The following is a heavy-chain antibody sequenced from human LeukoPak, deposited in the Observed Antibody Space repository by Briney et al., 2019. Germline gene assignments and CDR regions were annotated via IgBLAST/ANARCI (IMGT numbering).Heavy chain of an antibody. CDR2: IYYSGST. J-gene: IGHJ3*02. Sequence: PSETLSLTCTVSGGSISSSSYYWGWIRQPPGKGLEWIGSIYYSGSTYYNPSLKSRVTISVDTSKNQFSLKLSSVTAADTAVYYCARTPVPSGIVGAHDDAFDIWGQGTMVTVSS. D-gene: IGHD1-26*01. CDR1: GGSISSSSYY. CDR3: ARTPVPSGIVGAHDDAFDI. V-gene: IGHV4-39*07.